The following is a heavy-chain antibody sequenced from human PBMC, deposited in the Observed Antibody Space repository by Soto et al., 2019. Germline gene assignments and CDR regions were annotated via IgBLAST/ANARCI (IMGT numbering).Heavy chain of an antibody. CDR2: VIPMFATS. CDR1: GGTFSSSA. V-gene: IGHV1-69*18. CDR3: ARASHYYGSGLSWFDS. Sequence: QVQLVQSGAEVKKPGSSVKVSCRTSGGTFSSSAISWVRRAPGQGLEWMGKVIPMFATSNYAEKFLGRVTITADESTSTAYLEVGSLRSDDTAIYYCARASHYYGSGLSWFDSWGQGTLVTVSS. D-gene: IGHD3-10*01. J-gene: IGHJ5*01.